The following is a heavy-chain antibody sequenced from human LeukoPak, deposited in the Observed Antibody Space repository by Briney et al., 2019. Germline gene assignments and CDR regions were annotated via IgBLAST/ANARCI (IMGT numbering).Heavy chain of an antibody. CDR2: ISDYNGNT. Sequence: ASVKVSCKASGYSFSNYGISWVRQAPGQGLEWMGWISDYNGNTNYAQKFQGRVTTTTDTSTSTAYMELRSLRSDDTAVYYCARNHYYDILTGYVTYGMDVWGQGTTVTVSS. CDR1: GYSFSNYG. D-gene: IGHD3-9*01. J-gene: IGHJ6*02. V-gene: IGHV1-18*01. CDR3: ARNHYYDILTGYVTYGMDV.